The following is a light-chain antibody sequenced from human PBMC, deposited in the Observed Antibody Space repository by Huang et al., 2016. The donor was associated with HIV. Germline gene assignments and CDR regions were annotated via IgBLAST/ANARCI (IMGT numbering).Light chain of an antibody. Sequence: EVVMTQSPTTLSVSPGESATLSCRTSQYISTNLAWYQQKPGHAPRLLIYGASTRATGIAARFSGSGSGTAFTLTIGSLQSEDFALYYCQHYNNWPPGSFGPGTKVDIK. V-gene: IGKV3-15*01. J-gene: IGKJ3*01. CDR3: QHYNNWPPGS. CDR1: QYISTN. CDR2: GAS.